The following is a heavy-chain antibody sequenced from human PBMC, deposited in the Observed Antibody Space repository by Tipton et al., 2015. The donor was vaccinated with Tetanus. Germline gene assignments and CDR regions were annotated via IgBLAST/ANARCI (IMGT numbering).Heavy chain of an antibody. CDR2: ISYSGST. D-gene: IGHD4-23*01. CDR1: GATASRSNYH. V-gene: IGHV4-39*07. Sequence: TLSLTCTVSGATASRSNYHWGWIRQPPGKGLEWIGSISYSGSTYYNPSLKSRVAISVDTSKNQFSLKLSSVTAADTAVYFCARCPYGGVSGTLYYWGQGILVTVSS. J-gene: IGHJ4*02. CDR3: ARCPYGGVSGTLYY.